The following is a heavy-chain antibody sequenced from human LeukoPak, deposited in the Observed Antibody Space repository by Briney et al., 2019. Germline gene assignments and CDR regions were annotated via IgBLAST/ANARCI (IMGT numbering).Heavy chain of an antibody. CDR2: ISYDGSNK. J-gene: IGHJ4*02. CDR1: GFTFSSYA. D-gene: IGHD3-3*01. V-gene: IGHV3-30*04. CDR3: ARDTGEFG. Sequence: GGSLRLSCAASGFTFSSYAMHWVHQAPGKGLEWVAVISYDGSNKYYADSVKGRFTISRDNSKNTLYLQMNSLRAEDTAVYYCARDTGEFGGGQGTLVTVSS.